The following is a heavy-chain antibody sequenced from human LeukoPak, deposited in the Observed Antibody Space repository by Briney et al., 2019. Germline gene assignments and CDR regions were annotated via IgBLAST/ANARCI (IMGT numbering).Heavy chain of an antibody. Sequence: PGGSLRLSCVASGFSFSTYDMNWVRQAPGKGLEWVSAITSTSNHINYADSVKGRFTISRDSAKNSLYLQMNSLRAEDTAVYYCARVYSANGYGSGYYDYWGQGTLVTVSS. CDR3: ARVYSANGYGSGYYDY. J-gene: IGHJ4*02. CDR2: ITSTSNHI. CDR1: GFSFSTYD. V-gene: IGHV3-21*01. D-gene: IGHD3-10*01.